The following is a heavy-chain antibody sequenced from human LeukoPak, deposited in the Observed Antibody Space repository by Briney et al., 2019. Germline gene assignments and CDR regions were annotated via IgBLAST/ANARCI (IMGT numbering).Heavy chain of an antibody. V-gene: IGHV4-39*01. D-gene: IGHD3-22*01. Sequence: SETLSLTCTVSGGSISSSSYYWGWIRQPPGKGLEWIGSIYYSGSTYYNPSLESRVTISVDTSKNQFSLKLSSVTAADTAVYYCAVDYYDSSGYRNYWGQGTLVTVSS. J-gene: IGHJ4*02. CDR3: AVDYYDSSGYRNY. CDR1: GGSISSSSYY. CDR2: IYYSGST.